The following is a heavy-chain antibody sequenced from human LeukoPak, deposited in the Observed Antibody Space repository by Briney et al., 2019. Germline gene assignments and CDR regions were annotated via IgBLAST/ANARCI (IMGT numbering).Heavy chain of an antibody. J-gene: IGHJ4*02. CDR3: ARGRRRYSYGYLGGP. CDR1: GYTFTGYY. CDR2: INPNSGGT. V-gene: IGHV1-2*02. D-gene: IGHD5-18*01. Sequence: ASVKVSCKASGYTFTGYYMHWVRQAPGQGLEWMGWINPNSGGTNYAQKFQGRVTMTRNTSISTAYMELSRLRSDDTAVYYCARGRRRYSYGYLGGPWGQGTLVTVSS.